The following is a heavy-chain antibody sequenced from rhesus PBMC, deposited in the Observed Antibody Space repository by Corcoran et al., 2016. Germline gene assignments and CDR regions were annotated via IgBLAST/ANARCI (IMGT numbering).Heavy chain of an antibody. J-gene: IGHJ2*01. CDR2: INESGKST. CDR1: GFTLRGYW. D-gene: IGHD4-29*01. Sequence: VQLVESGGGLAKPGGSLRLSWAASGFTLRGYWVHWVRRAPGKALERNTGINESGKSTFFAASVKGRLPISRENVKNTLFLHMDGLGAKDTADYYCAVKYGTFGGWYFDLWGPGTPITISS. CDR3: AVKYGTFGGWYFDL. V-gene: IGHV3-14*01.